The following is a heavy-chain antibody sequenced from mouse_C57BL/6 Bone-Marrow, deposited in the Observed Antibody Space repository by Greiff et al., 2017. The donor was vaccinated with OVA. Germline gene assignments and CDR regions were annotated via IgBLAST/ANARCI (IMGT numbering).Heavy chain of an antibody. V-gene: IGHV1-39*01. CDR2: INPNYGTT. Sequence: VQLQQSGPELVKPSASVKISCKASGYSFTDYNMNWVKQSNGKSLEWIGVINPNYGTTSYNQKFKGKATLTVDQSSSTAYMQLNSLTSEDSAVYYCAFYYGSSYRYFDVWGTGTTVTVSS. J-gene: IGHJ1*03. CDR1: GYSFTDYN. CDR3: AFYYGSSYRYFDV. D-gene: IGHD1-1*01.